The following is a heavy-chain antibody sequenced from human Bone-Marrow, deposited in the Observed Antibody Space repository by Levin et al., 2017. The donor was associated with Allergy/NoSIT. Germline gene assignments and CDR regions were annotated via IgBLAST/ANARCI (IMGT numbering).Heavy chain of an antibody. CDR2: INPNSGGT. D-gene: IGHD6-19*01. J-gene: IGHJ4*02. CDR3: ARDTKAVAETFDY. V-gene: IGHV1-2*02. Sequence: GESLKISCKASGYTFTGYYMHWVRQAPGQGLEWMGWINPNSGGTNYAQKFQGRVTMTRDTSISTAYMELSRLRSDDTAIYYCARDTKAVAETFDYWGQGTLVTVSS. CDR1: GYTFTGYY.